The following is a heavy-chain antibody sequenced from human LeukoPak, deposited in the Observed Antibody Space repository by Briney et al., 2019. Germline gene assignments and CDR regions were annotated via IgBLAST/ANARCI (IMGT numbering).Heavy chain of an antibody. Sequence: PGGSLRLSCAASGFTFSSDWMHWVRQAAGKGLMWVSRINSDGSSTSYADSVKGRFTISRDNAKNTLYLQMNSLRAEDTAVYFCAKGTGWYSDYWGQGTLVTVSS. D-gene: IGHD6-19*01. J-gene: IGHJ4*02. CDR2: INSDGSST. V-gene: IGHV3-74*01. CDR1: GFTFSSDW. CDR3: AKGTGWYSDY.